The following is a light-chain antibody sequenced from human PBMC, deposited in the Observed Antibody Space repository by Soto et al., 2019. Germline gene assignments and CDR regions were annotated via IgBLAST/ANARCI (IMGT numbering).Light chain of an antibody. V-gene: IGKV3-20*01. Sequence: EIVLTQSPGTLSLSPEERATLSCRASQSVSSSYLAWYQQKPGQAPRLLIYSTSSRATDIPGRFSGSGSGTDFTLTISRLEPEDFAVYYCQQFGSSPWTFGQGTKVDNK. CDR2: STS. CDR1: QSVSSSY. J-gene: IGKJ1*01. CDR3: QQFGSSPWT.